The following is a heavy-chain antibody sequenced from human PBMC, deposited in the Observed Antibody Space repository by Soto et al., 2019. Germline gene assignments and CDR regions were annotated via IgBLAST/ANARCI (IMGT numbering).Heavy chain of an antibody. CDR1: GFTFDDYT. J-gene: IGHJ6*02. CDR3: AKNAPTPIAAPPEEYYYYGMDV. D-gene: IGHD6-6*01. Sequence: EVQLVESGGVVVQPGGSLRLSCAASGFTFDDYTMHWVRQAPGKGLEWVSLISWDGGSTYYADSVKGRFTISRDNSKNSLYLQMNRLRTEDTALYYCAKNAPTPIAAPPEEYYYYGMDVWGQGTTVTVSS. V-gene: IGHV3-43*01. CDR2: ISWDGGST.